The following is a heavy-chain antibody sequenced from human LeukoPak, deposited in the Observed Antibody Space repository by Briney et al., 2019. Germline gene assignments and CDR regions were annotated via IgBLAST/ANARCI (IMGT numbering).Heavy chain of an antibody. J-gene: IGHJ4*02. V-gene: IGHV3-7*01. CDR2: IKQDGSEI. CDR3: AKGSGFLFDY. CDR1: GFTFSSYA. Sequence: GGSLRLSCAASGFTFSSYAMSWVRQAPGKGLEWVANIKQDGSEIYYLDSVKGRFTISRDNAKNSLYLQMNNLRAEDTAVYYCAKGSGFLFDYCGQGTLVTVSS. D-gene: IGHD2-15*01.